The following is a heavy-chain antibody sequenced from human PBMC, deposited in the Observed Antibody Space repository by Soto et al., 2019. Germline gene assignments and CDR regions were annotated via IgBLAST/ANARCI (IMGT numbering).Heavy chain of an antibody. V-gene: IGHV1-69*01. CDR2: FVPMFSSS. CDR1: GTTFTSYG. Sequence: QVQLVQSGAEVKKPGSSVNVSCKASGTTFTSYGIHWVRQAPGQGLEWMGGFVPMFSSSNYAQKFQGRLTIVADESTNTAYMELSSLRADDSAIYYCARTGGTSYFDHWGQGTLVTVSS. J-gene: IGHJ4*02. CDR3: ARTGGTSYFDH. D-gene: IGHD1-1*01.